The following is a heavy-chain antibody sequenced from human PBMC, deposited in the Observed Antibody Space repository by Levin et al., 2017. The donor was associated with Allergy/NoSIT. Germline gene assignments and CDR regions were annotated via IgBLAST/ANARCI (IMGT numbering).Heavy chain of an antibody. CDR3: AREYCSSTSCYFNWFDP. V-gene: IGHV1-18*01. CDR1: GYTFTSYG. Sequence: ASVKVSCKASGYTFTSYGISWVRQAPGQGLEWMGWISAYNGNTNYAQKLQGRVTMTTDTSTSTAYMELRSLRSDDTAVYYCAREYCSSTSCYFNWFDPWGQGTLVTVSS. D-gene: IGHD2-2*01. J-gene: IGHJ5*02. CDR2: ISAYNGNT.